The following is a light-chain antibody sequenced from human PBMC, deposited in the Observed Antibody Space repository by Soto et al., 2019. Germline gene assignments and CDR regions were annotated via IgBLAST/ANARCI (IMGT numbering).Light chain of an antibody. CDR1: QSVSSSY. J-gene: IGKJ5*01. CDR2: GAS. V-gene: IGKV3-20*01. CDR3: QQYGSSPSIT. Sequence: EIVLTQSPGTLSFSPGERATLSCRASQSVSSSYLAWYQQKPGQAPRLLIYGASSRATGIPDRFSGSGSGTDFTLTISRLEPEDFAVYYCQQYGSSPSITFGQGTRLDIK.